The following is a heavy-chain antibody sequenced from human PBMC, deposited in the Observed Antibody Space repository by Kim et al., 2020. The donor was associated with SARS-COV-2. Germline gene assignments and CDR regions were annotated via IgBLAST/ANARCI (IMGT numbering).Heavy chain of an antibody. V-gene: IGHV3-53*01. J-gene: IGHJ4*02. Sequence: GGSLRLSCAASGFTVSSNYMSWVRQAPGKGLEWVSVIYSGGSTYYADSVKGRFTISRDNSKNTLYLQMNSLRAEDTAVYYCAREPNNHYYHRPFDYWGQGTLVTVSS. D-gene: IGHD3-22*01. CDR1: GFTVSSNY. CDR3: AREPNNHYYHRPFDY. CDR2: IYSGGST.